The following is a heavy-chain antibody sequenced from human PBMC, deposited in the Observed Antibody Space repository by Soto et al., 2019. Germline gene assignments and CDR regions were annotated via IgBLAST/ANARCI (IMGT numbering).Heavy chain of an antibody. V-gene: IGHV3-21*01. CDR2: ISSSSSYI. CDR1: GFTFRGYA. Sequence: PGESLRISCAAAGFTFRGYAMSWVRQAPGKGLEWVSSISSSSSYIYYADSVKGRFTISRDNAKNSLYLQMNSLRAEDTAVYYCARDIVLRVAVVAASYGMDVWGQGTTVTVSS. D-gene: IGHD2-15*01. J-gene: IGHJ6*02. CDR3: ARDIVLRVAVVAASYGMDV.